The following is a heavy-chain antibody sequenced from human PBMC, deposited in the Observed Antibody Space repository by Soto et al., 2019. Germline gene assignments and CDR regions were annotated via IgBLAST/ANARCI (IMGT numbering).Heavy chain of an antibody. CDR2: INHRGTT. V-gene: IGHV4-34*01. D-gene: IGHD2-21*01. CDR1: GGSFSGHF. J-gene: IGHJ4*02. CDR3: ARGISLIVEVQRDAPDKYYFDS. Sequence: SLTCAVYGGSFSGHFWSWVRQPPGKGLEWIGEINHRGTTNFNPSLKSRVTISADTSKNQFSLKVNSLTAADTAVYYCARGISLIVEVQRDAPDKYYFDSWGQGTVVTVSS.